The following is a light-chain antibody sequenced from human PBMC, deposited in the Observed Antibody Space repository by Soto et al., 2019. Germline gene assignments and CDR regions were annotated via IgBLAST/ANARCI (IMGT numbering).Light chain of an antibody. J-gene: IGKJ3*01. Sequence: EIVMTQSPATLSVSPGERATLSCRASQSVYSNLAWYQQKPGQAPRFLIYGASTRATGIPARFSGSGSGTDFTLTISSLEPEDFAVYYCQQRSNWPPGFTFGPGTKVDIK. CDR2: GAS. V-gene: IGKV3-15*01. CDR1: QSVYSN. CDR3: QQRSNWPPGFT.